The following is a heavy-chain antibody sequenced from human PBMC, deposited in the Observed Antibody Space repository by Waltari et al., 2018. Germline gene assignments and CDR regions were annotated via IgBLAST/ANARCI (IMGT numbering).Heavy chain of an antibody. V-gene: IGHV4-4*02. Sequence: GGRWGPQAPGKVLEWIGQVQGSGKTNYNPSVASGVSVALHTSANQVSLKVTSATAADTAIYYCGRDRGRGLYLDSWGQGTLVTVSP. J-gene: IGHJ4*02. D-gene: IGHD2-15*01. CDR3: GRDRGRGLYLDS. CDR2: VQGSGKT. CDR1: G.